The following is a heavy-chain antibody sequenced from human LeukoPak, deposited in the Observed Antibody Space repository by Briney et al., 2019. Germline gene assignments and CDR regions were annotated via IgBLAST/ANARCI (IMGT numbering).Heavy chain of an antibody. D-gene: IGHD1-26*01. CDR1: GATFSSYA. J-gene: IGHJ6*02. Sequence: ASVKVSCKASGATFSSYAINWVRQAPGQGLEWMGRIIPMLGAVNYAQKFQGRVTIIADKFTSTAYMEVSSLRSEDTAVYYCARDQKVGATPYFGMDVWGQGTTVTVSS. CDR2: IIPMLGAV. CDR3: ARDQKVGATPYFGMDV. V-gene: IGHV1-69*04.